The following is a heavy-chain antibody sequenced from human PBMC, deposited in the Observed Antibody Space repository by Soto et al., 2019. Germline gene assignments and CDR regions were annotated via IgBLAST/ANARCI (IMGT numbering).Heavy chain of an antibody. CDR2: IDSTSMHI. D-gene: IGHD1-26*01. J-gene: IGHJ4*02. CDR3: ARLVGAYQHYIDY. CDR1: GFTFSSNS. V-gene: IGHV3-21*01. Sequence: GGSLRLSCAASGFTFSSNSMIWVRQAPGKGLEWVSYIDSTSMHIYYADSVKGRFTITRDNAKKSVYLQMTSLRAEDTAVYYCARLVGAYQHYIDYWGQGTLVTVSS.